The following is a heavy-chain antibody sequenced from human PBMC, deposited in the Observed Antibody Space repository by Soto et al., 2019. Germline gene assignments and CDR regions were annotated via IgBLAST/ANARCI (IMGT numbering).Heavy chain of an antibody. CDR1: GYTFTSYA. CDR2: INAGNGNT. Sequence: QVQLVQSGAEVKKPGASVKVSGKASGYTFTSYAMHWVRQAPGQRLEGMGWINAGNGNTKYSQKFQGRVPITRDTSASTAYMELSSLRSEDTAVYYCASSYSNYALIDYYYYGMDVWGQGTTVTVSS. D-gene: IGHD4-4*01. V-gene: IGHV1-3*01. J-gene: IGHJ6*02. CDR3: ASSYSNYALIDYYYYGMDV.